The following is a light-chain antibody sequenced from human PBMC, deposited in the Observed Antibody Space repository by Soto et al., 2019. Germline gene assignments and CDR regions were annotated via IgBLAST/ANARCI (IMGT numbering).Light chain of an antibody. CDR3: QQYNNCPLT. CDR1: ESVGIH. Sequence: EIVMTQSPATLSMSPGERVALSCSASESVGIHLAWYQQKPGQAPRLLIYSASTRATGIPARFSASGSGTEFTLTISSLQSEDFAVYYCQQYNNCPLTFGPGTRVDIK. V-gene: IGKV3-15*01. CDR2: SAS. J-gene: IGKJ3*01.